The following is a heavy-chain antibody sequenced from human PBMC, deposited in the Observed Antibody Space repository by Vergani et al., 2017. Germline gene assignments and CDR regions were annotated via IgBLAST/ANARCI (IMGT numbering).Heavy chain of an antibody. D-gene: IGHD3-9*01. Sequence: QVQLVQSGAEVKKPGSSVKVSCKASGGTFSSYAISWVRQAPGQGLEWMGGISPIFGTANYAQKFQGRVTITADESTGTAYMELSSLRSEDTAVSYCARTPRYEIVTGPYYYYYMDVWGKGTTVTVSS. V-gene: IGHV1-69*01. CDR2: ISPIFGTA. CDR3: ARTPRYEIVTGPYYYYYMDV. J-gene: IGHJ6*03. CDR1: GGTFSSYA.